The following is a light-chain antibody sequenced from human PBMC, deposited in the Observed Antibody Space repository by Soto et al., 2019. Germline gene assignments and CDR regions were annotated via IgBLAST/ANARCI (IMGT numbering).Light chain of an antibody. CDR1: QGISSW. CDR3: QQYNTWRSIS. Sequence: DIQMTQSPSSASESVAEIVTITCRASQGISSWLAWYQQRPGKAPKLLIYSASTLESAVPSRFSGSGSGTDFTLTISSLQSEDFAVYYCQQYNTWRSISFGQGTRLEIK. V-gene: IGKV1-12*02. J-gene: IGKJ5*01. CDR2: SAS.